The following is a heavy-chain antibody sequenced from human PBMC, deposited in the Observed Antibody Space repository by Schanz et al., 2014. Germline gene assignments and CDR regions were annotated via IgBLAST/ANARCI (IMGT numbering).Heavy chain of an antibody. CDR1: GFIVSSTY. V-gene: IGHV3-66*01. Sequence: EVQLVESGGGLVQPGGSLRLSCAVSGFIVSSTYMTWVRQAPGKGLEWVSGITGASDHIDYADSVKGRFTISRDNAKNSLYLEMNSMRAEDTALYDYARDRRNADLDYWGQGTLVTVSS. CDR2: ITGASDH. CDR3: ARDRRNADLDY. D-gene: IGHD1-1*01. J-gene: IGHJ4*02.